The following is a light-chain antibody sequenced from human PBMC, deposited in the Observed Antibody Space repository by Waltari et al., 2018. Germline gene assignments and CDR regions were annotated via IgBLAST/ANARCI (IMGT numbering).Light chain of an antibody. J-gene: IGLJ2*01. CDR3: QVWDSNGDHVV. CDR2: DDT. V-gene: IGLV3-21*02. CDR1: GFDTKL. Sequence: SYILTQPPSVSVAPGQTARISCGGSGFDTKLFHWYQQKPGQAPKLVVYDDTDRPPGVPERFSGSSSGYTATLTISRVEAGDEADYFCQVWDSNGDHVVFGGGTKLTVL.